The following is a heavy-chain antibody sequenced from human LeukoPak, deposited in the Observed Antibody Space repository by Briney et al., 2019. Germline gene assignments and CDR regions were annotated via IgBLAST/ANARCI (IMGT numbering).Heavy chain of an antibody. V-gene: IGHV4-61*02. CDR1: GGSISSGSYY. CDR3: ARERITMIFDWFDP. Sequence: PSETLSLTCTVSGGSISSGSYYWSWIRQPAGKGLEWIGRINTGGSTNYNPSLKSRVTISVDTSKNQFSLKLSSVTAADTAVYYCARERITMIFDWFDPWGQGTLVTVSS. D-gene: IGHD3-22*01. CDR2: INTGGST. J-gene: IGHJ5*02.